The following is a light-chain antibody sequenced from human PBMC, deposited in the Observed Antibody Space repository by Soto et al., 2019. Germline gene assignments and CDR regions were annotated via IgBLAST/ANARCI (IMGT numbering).Light chain of an antibody. CDR2: EVS. J-gene: IGLJ1*01. CDR3: SSYAGTTLYV. CDR1: SSDVGGYNY. Sequence: QSALTQPPSASGSPGQSVIISCTGTSSDVGGYNYVSWYQQHPGKAPKVIIYEVSKRPSGVPVRFSGSKSGNTASLTVSGLQAEDEADYYCSSYAGTTLYVFGTGTKLTVL. V-gene: IGLV2-8*01.